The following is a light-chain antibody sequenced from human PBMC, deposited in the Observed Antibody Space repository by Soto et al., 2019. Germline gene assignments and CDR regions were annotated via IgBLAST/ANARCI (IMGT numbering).Light chain of an antibody. J-gene: IGLJ2*01. CDR2: SNN. V-gene: IGLV1-47*02. CDR3: ASWDHRLGAVI. CDR1: SSNIGGTNY. Sequence: QAVVTQPPSASGTPGQRVFISCSGSSSNIGGTNYAYWYQQLPGAAPKLLMHSNNLRPSGVPERISGSKSGTSASLAISGVWAEDEGGYYFASWDHRLGAVILGGGTKLTVL.